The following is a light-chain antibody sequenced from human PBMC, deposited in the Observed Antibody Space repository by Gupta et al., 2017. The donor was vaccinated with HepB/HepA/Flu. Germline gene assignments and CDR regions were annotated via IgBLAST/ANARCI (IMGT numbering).Light chain of an antibody. Sequence: SNMTQPASVSGPPEQSITISCTGTSSDIGGYNYVSWYQQHPGKVPKLRIYDVTKRPSGVANRFSGSKSGNTASLTISGPQEEDEADYYCNSDTTSSTRVFGGGTKVTVL. CDR1: SSDIGGYNY. CDR2: DVT. J-gene: IGLJ3*02. V-gene: IGLV2-14*03. CDR3: NSDTTSSTRV.